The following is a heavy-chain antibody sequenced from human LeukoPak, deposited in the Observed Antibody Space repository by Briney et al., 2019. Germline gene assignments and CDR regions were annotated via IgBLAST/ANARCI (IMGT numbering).Heavy chain of an antibody. D-gene: IGHD3-16*01. V-gene: IGHV3-53*01. J-gene: IGHJ3*02. CDR3: YGIHLGDSFDI. CDR1: GFIVSRNY. Sequence: GGSLRLSCVASGFIVSRNYMGWVRQAPGKGLEWVSALSSKYETYYADSVKGRFTISRDNSENTLYLQMNALRAEDTALYYCYGIHLGDSFDIWGRGTMVIVFS. CDR2: LSSKYET.